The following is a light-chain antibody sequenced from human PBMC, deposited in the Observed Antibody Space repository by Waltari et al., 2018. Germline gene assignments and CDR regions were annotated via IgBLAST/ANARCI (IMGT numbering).Light chain of an antibody. J-gene: IGKJ3*01. Sequence: EIVLTQSPATLSLSPGERATLSCRASQSVNNRLAWYQQKPGQAPRHLIYDASKRATGIPARFSGSGSGTDFTLTISSLEPEDFAVYYCQYRGHWPPGATFGPGTKVEIK. CDR2: DAS. CDR3: QYRGHWPPGAT. CDR1: QSVNNR. V-gene: IGKV3-11*01.